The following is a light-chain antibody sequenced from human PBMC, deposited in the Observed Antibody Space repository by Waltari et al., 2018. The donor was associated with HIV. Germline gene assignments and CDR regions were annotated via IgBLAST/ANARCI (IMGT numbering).Light chain of an antibody. Sequence: QSALTQPASVSGSPGQSITISCTGTSSDVGSYNLVSWYQQHPGKAPKLMIYEGSKRSSGVPIRFCGSKSGNTASLTSAGLQAEDEADYYCCSYAGSSTLYVFGTGTKVTVL. V-gene: IGLV2-23*01. J-gene: IGLJ1*01. CDR2: EGS. CDR1: SSDVGSYNL. CDR3: CSYAGSSTLYV.